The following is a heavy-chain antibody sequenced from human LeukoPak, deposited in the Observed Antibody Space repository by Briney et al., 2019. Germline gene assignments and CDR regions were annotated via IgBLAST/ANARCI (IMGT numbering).Heavy chain of an antibody. V-gene: IGHV4-30-2*01. CDR3: ARLVVEEASFDY. D-gene: IGHD2-15*01. J-gene: IGHJ4*02. CDR2: IYHSGST. CDR1: GGSISSGGYS. Sequence: SQTLSLTCAVSGGSISSGGYSWSWIRQPPGKGLEWIGYIYHSGSTYYNPSLKSRVTISVDRSKNQFSLKLSSVTAADTAVYYCARLVVEEASFDYWGQGTLVTVSS.